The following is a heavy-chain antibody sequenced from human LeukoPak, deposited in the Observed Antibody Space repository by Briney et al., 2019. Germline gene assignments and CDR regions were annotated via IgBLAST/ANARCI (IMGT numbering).Heavy chain of an antibody. CDR2: ISSSGSTI. V-gene: IGHV3-48*03. Sequence: QAGGSLRLSCAASGFTFSSYEMHWVRQAPGKGLEWVSYISSSGSTIYYADSVKGRFTISRDNAKNTLYLQMNSLRAEDTAVYYCARGTWATLYYYYMDVWGKGTTVTVSS. CDR3: ARGTWATLYYYYMDV. J-gene: IGHJ6*03. D-gene: IGHD5-24*01. CDR1: GFTFSSYE.